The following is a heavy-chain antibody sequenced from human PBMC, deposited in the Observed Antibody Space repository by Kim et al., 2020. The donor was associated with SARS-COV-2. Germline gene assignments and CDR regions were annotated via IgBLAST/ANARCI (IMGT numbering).Heavy chain of an antibody. CDR1: GYTLTELS. J-gene: IGHJ6*02. V-gene: IGHV1-24*01. Sequence: ASVKVSCKVSGYTLTELSMHWVRQAPGKGLEWMGGFDPEDGETIYAQKFQGRVTMTEDTSTDTAYMELSSLRSEDTAVYYCATGFVLDGSLRPNYYYYYGMDLWGQGTTVTVSS. D-gene: IGHD3-10*01. CDR3: ATGFVLDGSLRPNYYYYYGMDL. CDR2: FDPEDGET.